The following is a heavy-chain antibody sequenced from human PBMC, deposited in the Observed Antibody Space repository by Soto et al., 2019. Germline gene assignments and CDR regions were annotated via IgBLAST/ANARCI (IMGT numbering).Heavy chain of an antibody. Sequence: GGSLRLSCAASGFTFSSYGMHWVRQAPGKGLEWVAVISYDGSNKYYADSVKGRFTISRDNSKNTLYLQMNSLRAEDTAVYYCAKDVHRIAVYYYGMDVWGQGTTVTVS. CDR3: AKDVHRIAVYYYGMDV. V-gene: IGHV3-30*18. J-gene: IGHJ6*02. D-gene: IGHD6-13*01. CDR1: GFTFSSYG. CDR2: ISYDGSNK.